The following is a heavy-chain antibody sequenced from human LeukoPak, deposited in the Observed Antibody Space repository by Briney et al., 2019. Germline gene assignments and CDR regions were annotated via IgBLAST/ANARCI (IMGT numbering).Heavy chain of an antibody. J-gene: IGHJ4*02. Sequence: GGSLRLSCAASGFTFSDYYMSWIRQAPGKGLEWVSYISSSSSYTNYADSVKGRFTISRDNAKNSLYLQMNSLRDEDTAVYYCARDLLRYGSGSYYGYWGQGTLVTVSS. CDR2: ISSSSSYT. CDR3: ARDLLRYGSGSYYGY. D-gene: IGHD3-10*01. CDR1: GFTFSDYY. V-gene: IGHV3-11*05.